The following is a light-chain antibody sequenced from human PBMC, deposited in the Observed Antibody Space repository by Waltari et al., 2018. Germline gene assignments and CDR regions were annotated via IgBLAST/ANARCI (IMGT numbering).Light chain of an antibody. CDR2: KAS. Sequence: DIQMTQSPSTLSASVGDRVTITCRASRLISSGLAWYQRKPGKAPKPLSSKASSLERGSPSRFIGSGSGTECTLTISSLQPDDFATYYCQQYNSYSGSFGQGTKVEIE. V-gene: IGKV1-5*03. CDR3: QQYNSYSGS. CDR1: RLISSG. J-gene: IGKJ1*01.